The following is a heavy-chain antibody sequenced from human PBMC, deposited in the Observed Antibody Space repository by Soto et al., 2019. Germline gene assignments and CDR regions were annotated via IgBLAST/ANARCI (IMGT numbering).Heavy chain of an antibody. Sequence: SETLSLTGAVYGESFSGHVWRGIRQSPGKGLEWNGEISESGSTNKNPSLKSRVSISVDTSKTHFSLNLRSLTAADTAVYYCARGRSYYGSGPYAPNSHWFDAWGQGTLVTVSS. CDR1: GESFSGHV. J-gene: IGHJ5*02. D-gene: IGHD3-10*01. CDR3: ARGRSYYGSGPYAPNSHWFDA. CDR2: ISESGST. V-gene: IGHV4-34*01.